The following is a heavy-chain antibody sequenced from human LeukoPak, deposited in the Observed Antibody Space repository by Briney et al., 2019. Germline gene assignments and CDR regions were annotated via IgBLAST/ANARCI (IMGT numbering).Heavy chain of an antibody. Sequence: SETLSLTCAVYGGSFSGYYWSWIRQPPGKGLEWIGEINHSGSTNYNPSLKSRVTISVDTSKNQFSLKLSSVTAADTAVYYCARLRSGDYSSFDYWGQGTLVTVSS. D-gene: IGHD4-17*01. CDR2: INHSGST. J-gene: IGHJ4*02. V-gene: IGHV4-34*01. CDR1: GGSFSGYY. CDR3: ARLRSGDYSSFDY.